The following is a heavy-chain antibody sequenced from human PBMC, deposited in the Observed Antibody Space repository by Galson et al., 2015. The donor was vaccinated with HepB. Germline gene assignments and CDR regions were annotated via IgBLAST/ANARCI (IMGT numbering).Heavy chain of an antibody. CDR1: GFTFSSYG. Sequence: SLRLSCAASGFTFSSYGMHWVRQAPGKGLEWVAVIWYDGSNKYYADSVKGRFTISRDNSKNTLYLQMNSLRVEDTAVYYCARDSEGGSYSSYAWLWGQGTLVTVSS. D-gene: IGHD1-26*01. J-gene: IGHJ4*02. CDR2: IWYDGSNK. V-gene: IGHV3-33*01. CDR3: ARDSEGGSYSSYAWL.